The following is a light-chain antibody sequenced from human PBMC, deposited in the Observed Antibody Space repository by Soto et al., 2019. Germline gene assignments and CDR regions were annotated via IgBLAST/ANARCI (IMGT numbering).Light chain of an antibody. CDR2: YDS. J-gene: IGLJ2*01. CDR1: NIGSKS. Sequence: SYELTQPPSVSVAPGKTATITCGGSNIGSKSVHWYQQEPGQAPVLVIYYDSDRPSGIPERFSGSNSGNTATLTINRVEAGDEADYYCQLWETNGDHPVFGGGTKLTVL. V-gene: IGLV3-21*01. CDR3: QLWETNGDHPV.